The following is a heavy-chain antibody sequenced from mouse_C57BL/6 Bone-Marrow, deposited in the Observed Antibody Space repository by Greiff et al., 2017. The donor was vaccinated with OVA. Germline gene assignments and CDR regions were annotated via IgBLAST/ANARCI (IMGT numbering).Heavy chain of an antibody. Sequence: EVQLVESGAELVRPGASVKLSCTASGFNIKDDYMHWVKQRPEQGLEWIGWIDPENGDTEYASKFQGKATITADTSSNTAYLQLSSLTSEDTAVYYCTTTGLYFDYWGQGTTLTVSS. CDR3: TTTGLYFDY. CDR1: GFNIKDDY. CDR2: IDPENGDT. J-gene: IGHJ2*01. D-gene: IGHD1-1*01. V-gene: IGHV14-4*01.